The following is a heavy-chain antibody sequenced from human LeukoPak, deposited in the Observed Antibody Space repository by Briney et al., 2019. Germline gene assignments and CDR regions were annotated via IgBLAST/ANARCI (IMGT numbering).Heavy chain of an antibody. J-gene: IGHJ4*02. V-gene: IGHV1-18*01. CDR2: INAYNGNT. CDR3: ARDWDGGYFDY. CDR1: GYTFTIYG. D-gene: IGHD4-23*01. Sequence: GASVKVSSMASGYTFTIYGISSVRPAPGQGLEWMRWINAYNGNTNYAQKLQGRVTMTTDTSTSTAYMELRSLRSDDTAVYYCARDWDGGYFDYWGQGTLVTVSS.